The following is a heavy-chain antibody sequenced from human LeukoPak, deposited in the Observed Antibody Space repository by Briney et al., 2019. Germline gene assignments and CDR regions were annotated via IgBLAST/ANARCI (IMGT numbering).Heavy chain of an antibody. CDR3: ARPTDYDSSGYGT. Sequence: SETLSLTCTVSGGSISSSSHYWGWIRQPPGKGLEWIGSIYYSGSTYYNPSLKSRVTISVDTSKNQFSLKLSSVTAADTAVYYCARPTDYDSSGYGTWGQGTLVTVSS. D-gene: IGHD3-22*01. V-gene: IGHV4-39*01. J-gene: IGHJ5*02. CDR1: GGSISSSSHY. CDR2: IYYSGST.